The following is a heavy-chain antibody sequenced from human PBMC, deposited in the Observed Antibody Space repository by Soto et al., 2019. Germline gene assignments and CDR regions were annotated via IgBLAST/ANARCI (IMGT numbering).Heavy chain of an antibody. D-gene: IGHD2-15*01. J-gene: IGHJ6*02. CDR2: IIPIFGTA. CDR3: ASSFYCSGGSCYPYYYYYYGMDV. CDR1: GGALNSNA. Sequence: SAKVSCKDSGGALNSNAICWVQQAHGQGLEWMGGIIPIFGTANYAQKFQGRVTITADESTSTAYMELSSLRSEDTAVYYCASSFYCSGGSCYPYYYYYYGMDVWCQCPTVS. V-gene: IGHV1-69*01.